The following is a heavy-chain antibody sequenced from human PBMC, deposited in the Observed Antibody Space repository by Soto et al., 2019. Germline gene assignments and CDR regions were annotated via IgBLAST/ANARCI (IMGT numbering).Heavy chain of an antibody. V-gene: IGHV4-59*08. J-gene: IGHJ6*02. CDR2: IYYSGST. Sequence: PSETLSLTCTVSGGSISSYYWSWIRQPPGKGLEWIAYIYYSGSTEYNPSLKSRVTISVDTSKNQFSLKLSSVTAADTAVYYWARLGGYCSSTSCYGYYGMDVWGQGTTVTVSS. CDR1: GGSISSYY. D-gene: IGHD2-2*01. CDR3: ARLGGYCSSTSCYGYYGMDV.